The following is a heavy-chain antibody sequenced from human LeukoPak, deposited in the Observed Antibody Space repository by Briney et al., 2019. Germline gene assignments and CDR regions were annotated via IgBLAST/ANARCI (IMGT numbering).Heavy chain of an antibody. Sequence: PSETLSLTCTVSGGSISSYYWSWIRQPPGKGLEWIGYIDYRGSTDYYPSLKSRVTISVDTSKNQFSLKLSSVTAADTAVYYCARTYYDIAGYYYGMDVWGQGTTVTVSS. CDR2: IDYRGST. CDR3: ARTYYDIAGYYYGMDV. J-gene: IGHJ6*02. D-gene: IGHD3-9*01. V-gene: IGHV4-59*01. CDR1: GGSISSYY.